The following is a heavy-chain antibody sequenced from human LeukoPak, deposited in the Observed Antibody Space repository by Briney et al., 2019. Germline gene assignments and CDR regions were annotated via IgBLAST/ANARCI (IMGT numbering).Heavy chain of an antibody. CDR2: SSGEGGRT. CDR3: AKDPTEPAAAPGLGIDY. Sequence: GGSLRLSCAASGFTFDDYAMHWDRQPPGKVLGWVSPSSGEGGRTYYAASVKGRFHISRDNCKNPLYLQMNSLRTEDTGLYYCAKDPTEPAAAPGLGIDYWGQGSLVTVSS. CDR1: GFTFDDYA. J-gene: IGHJ4*02. D-gene: IGHD6-13*01. V-gene: IGHV3-43*02.